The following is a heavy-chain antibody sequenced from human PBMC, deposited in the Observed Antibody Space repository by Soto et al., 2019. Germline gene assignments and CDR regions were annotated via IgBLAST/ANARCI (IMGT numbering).Heavy chain of an antibody. V-gene: IGHV3-11*04. Sequence: PGGSLRLSCAASGFTFSDYYMSWIRQAPGKGLEWVSYISSSGSTIYYADSVKGRFTISRDNAKNSLYLQMNSLRAEDTAVYYCARVGDILTNDAFDIWGQGTMVTVSS. J-gene: IGHJ3*02. CDR1: GFTFSDYY. D-gene: IGHD3-9*01. CDR3: ARVGDILTNDAFDI. CDR2: ISSSGSTI.